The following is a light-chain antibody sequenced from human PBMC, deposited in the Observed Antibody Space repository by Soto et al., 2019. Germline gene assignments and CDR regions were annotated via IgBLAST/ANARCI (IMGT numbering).Light chain of an antibody. CDR1: QTFSSH. Sequence: EIVLTQSPATLSLSPGERATLSCRASQTFSSHLAWYQQKPGQAPRLLIYDASKRATGIPARFSGRGSGTDFTLTISSLEPEDFAVYYSQQRSNWPPVITFGQGTRLEIK. CDR3: QQRSNWPPVIT. V-gene: IGKV3-11*01. J-gene: IGKJ5*01. CDR2: DAS.